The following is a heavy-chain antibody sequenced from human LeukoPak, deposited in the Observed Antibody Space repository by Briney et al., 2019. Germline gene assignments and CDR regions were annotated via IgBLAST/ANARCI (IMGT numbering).Heavy chain of an antibody. CDR1: GFTFSSYA. CDR3: AREAYSGWYMLYYFDY. CDR2: ISYDGSNK. V-gene: IGHV3-30*04. D-gene: IGHD6-19*01. J-gene: IGHJ4*02. Sequence: GGSLRLSCAGSGFTFSSYAMHWVRQAPGKGLEWVAVISYDGSNKYYADSVKGRFTISRDNSKNTLYLQMNSLRAEDTAVYYCAREAYSGWYMLYYFDYWGQGTLVTVSS.